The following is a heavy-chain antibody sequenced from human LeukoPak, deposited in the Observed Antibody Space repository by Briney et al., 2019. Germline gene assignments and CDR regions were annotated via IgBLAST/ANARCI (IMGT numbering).Heavy chain of an antibody. V-gene: IGHV1-69*13. CDR2: IIPIFGTA. D-gene: IGHD3-22*01. J-gene: IGHJ4*02. Sequence: ASVKVSCKASGGTFSSYAISWVRQAPGQGLEWMGGIIPIFGTANYAQKFQGRVTITADESTSTAYMELSSLRSEDTAVCYCARTIHYDSSGYSYYFDYWGQGTLVTVSS. CDR1: GGTFSSYA. CDR3: ARTIHYDSSGYSYYFDY.